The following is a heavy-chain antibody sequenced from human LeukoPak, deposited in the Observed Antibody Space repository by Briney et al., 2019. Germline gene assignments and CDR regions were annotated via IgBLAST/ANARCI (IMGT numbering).Heavy chain of an antibody. J-gene: IGHJ4*02. CDR3: ARVRYGSGSYYLDY. CDR2: IYYSGST. V-gene: IGHV4-59*01. D-gene: IGHD3-10*01. Sequence: SETLSLTCTVSGGSISSYYWSWIRQPPGKGLEWIGYIYYSGSTNYNPSLKSRVTISVDTSKNQFSLKLSSVTAADTAVYYCARVRYGSGSYYLDYWGQGTLVTVPS. CDR1: GGSISSYY.